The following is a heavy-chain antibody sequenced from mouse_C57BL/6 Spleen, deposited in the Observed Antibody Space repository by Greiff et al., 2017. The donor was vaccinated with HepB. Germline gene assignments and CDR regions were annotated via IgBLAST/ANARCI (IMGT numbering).Heavy chain of an antibody. D-gene: IGHD1-1*01. V-gene: IGHV1-22*01. Sequence: EVQLQQSGPELVKPGASVKMSCKASGYTFTDYNMHWVKQSHGKSLEWIGYINPNNGVTSYNQKFKGKATLTVNKSSSTAYMELRSLTSEDSAVYYCAKDYYGSSYGGAMDYWGQGTSVTVSS. CDR3: AKDYYGSSYGGAMDY. J-gene: IGHJ4*01. CDR1: GYTFTDYN. CDR2: INPNNGVT.